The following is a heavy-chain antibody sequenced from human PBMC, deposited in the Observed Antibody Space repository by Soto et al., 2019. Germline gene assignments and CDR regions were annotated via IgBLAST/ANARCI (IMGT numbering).Heavy chain of an antibody. Sequence: VQLLESGGGLVQPGESLRLSCVASGFTFSSYAMTWVRQAPGKGLEWVSVISGSGGSTYYADSMKGRFTISRDNSKNTLSLQMNSLRAEDTAVYYCAKANPPGTEVAGTGYWGQGTLVTVSS. CDR1: GFTFSSYA. CDR2: ISGSGGST. V-gene: IGHV3-23*01. D-gene: IGHD6-19*01. J-gene: IGHJ4*02. CDR3: AKANPPGTEVAGTGY.